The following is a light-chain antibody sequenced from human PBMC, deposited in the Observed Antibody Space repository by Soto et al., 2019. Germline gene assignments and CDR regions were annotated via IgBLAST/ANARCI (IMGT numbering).Light chain of an antibody. J-gene: IGKJ1*01. Sequence: DIQMTQSPATLSASVGDRVTITCRASQMIYTWLAWYQQKPGKAPKLLIYEASSLDVGVPSRFSGSGSGTEFTLTISSLHLEDFATYYCQQYSTFWTFGQGTKVDIK. CDR2: EAS. CDR1: QMIYTW. CDR3: QQYSTFWT. V-gene: IGKV1-5*03.